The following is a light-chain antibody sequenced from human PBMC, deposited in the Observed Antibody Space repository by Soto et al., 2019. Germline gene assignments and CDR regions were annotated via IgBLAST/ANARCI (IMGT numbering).Light chain of an antibody. J-gene: IGKJ3*01. V-gene: IGKV3-15*01. CDR3: QQRSNWTRP. Sequence: DIVMTQSPATLSVSPGERATLSCRASQSLDNNLAWYQQKPGQAPRLLIYAASTRATGIPARFTGSGSGPEFTLTISSLQSEDVAVYYWQQRSNWTRPFGPGPKVHIX. CDR2: AAS. CDR1: QSLDNN.